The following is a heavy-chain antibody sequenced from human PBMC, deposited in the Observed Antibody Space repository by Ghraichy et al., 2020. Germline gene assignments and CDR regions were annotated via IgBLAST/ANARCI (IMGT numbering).Heavy chain of an antibody. J-gene: IGHJ6*02. CDR1: EYTFTGYY. Sequence: ASVKVSCKASEYTFTGYYMHWVRQAPGQGLEWMGRINPNSGGTNYAQMFQGRVTMTRDTSISTAYMELSMLSSDDTAVYYCARGCGIAAAQNYGMDVWGQGTTVTVSS. CDR3: ARGCGIAAAQNYGMDV. V-gene: IGHV1-2*06. D-gene: IGHD6-13*01. CDR2: INPNSGGT.